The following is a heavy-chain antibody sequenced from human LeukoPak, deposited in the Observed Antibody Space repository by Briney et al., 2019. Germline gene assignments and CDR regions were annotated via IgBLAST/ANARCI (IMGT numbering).Heavy chain of an antibody. CDR2: IIPIFGIA. D-gene: IGHD3-10*01. CDR3: AIVRRGEMIDDY. CDR1: GGTFSSYA. J-gene: IGHJ4*02. Sequence: SVKVSCKASGGTFSSYAISWMRQAPGQGLEWMGRIIPIFGIANYAQKFQGRVTITADKSTSTAYMELSSLRSEDTAVYYCAIVRRGEMIDDYWGQGTLVTVSS. V-gene: IGHV1-69*04.